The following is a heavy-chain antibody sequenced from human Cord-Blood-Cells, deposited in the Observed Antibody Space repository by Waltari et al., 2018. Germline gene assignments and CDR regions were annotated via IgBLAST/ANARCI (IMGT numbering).Heavy chain of an antibody. D-gene: IGHD7-27*01. CDR1: GYTFTSYA. J-gene: IGHJ5*02. CDR3: ARLGLGMNWFDP. Sequence: QVQLVQSGAAVKKPGASVKVSCKASGYTFTSYAMHWVRQAPGQRLEWMGWINAGNGNTKYSQKFQGRVTITRDTSASTAYMELSSLRSEDTAVYYCARLGLGMNWFDPWGQGTLVTVSS. CDR2: INAGNGNT. V-gene: IGHV1-3*01.